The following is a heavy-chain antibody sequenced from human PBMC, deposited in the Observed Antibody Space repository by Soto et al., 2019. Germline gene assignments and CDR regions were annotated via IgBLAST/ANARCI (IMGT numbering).Heavy chain of an antibody. CDR1: GYTFTSYG. D-gene: IGHD2-15*01. J-gene: IGHJ3*02. Sequence: ASVKVSCKASGYTFTSYGSIWVRQAPGQGLEWMGWISAYNGNTNYAQKLQGRVTMTTDTSTSTAYMELRSLRSDDTAVYYCARDQDPIVVVVAANDAFDIWGQGTMVTVSS. V-gene: IGHV1-18*01. CDR3: ARDQDPIVVVVAANDAFDI. CDR2: ISAYNGNT.